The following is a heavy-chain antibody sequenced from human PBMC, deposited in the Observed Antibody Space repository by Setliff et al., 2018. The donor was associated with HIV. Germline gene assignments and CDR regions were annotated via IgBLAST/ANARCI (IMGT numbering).Heavy chain of an antibody. CDR1: GGSISNYY. V-gene: IGHV4-4*09. J-gene: IGHJ4*02. D-gene: IGHD1-7*01. CDR2: IYSTGYT. Sequence: PSETLSLTCTVSGGSISNYYWSWIRQPPGKGLEWIGYIYSTGYTNYHPSLKTRATISLDTSKSQFSLRLTSVTATDTATYYCARHPREEPQRNYKFDSWGQGTLVTVSS. CDR3: ARHPREEPQRNYKFDS.